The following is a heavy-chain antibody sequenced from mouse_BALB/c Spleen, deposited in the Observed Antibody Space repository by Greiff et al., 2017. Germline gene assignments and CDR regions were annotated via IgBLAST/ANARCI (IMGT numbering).Heavy chain of an antibody. CDR2: INPSNGGT. Sequence: QVQLKQSGAELVKPGASVKLSCKASGYTFTSYYMYWVKQRPGQGLEWIGEINPSNGGTNFNEKFKSKATLTVDKSSSTAYMQLSSLTSEDSAVYYCTRGGYGSTYWYFDVWGAGTTVTVSS. CDR3: TRGGYGSTYWYFDV. CDR1: GYTFTSYY. V-gene: IGHV1S81*02. J-gene: IGHJ1*01. D-gene: IGHD1-1*01.